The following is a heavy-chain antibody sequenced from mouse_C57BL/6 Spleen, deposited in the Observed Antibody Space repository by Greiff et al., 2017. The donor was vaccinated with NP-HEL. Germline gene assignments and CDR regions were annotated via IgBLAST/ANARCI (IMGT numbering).Heavy chain of an antibody. CDR2: INPNNGGT. V-gene: IGHV1-22*01. J-gene: IGHJ4*01. CDR1: GYTFTDYN. CDR3: ARGDYPYYYAMDY. Sequence: DVQLQESGPELVKPGASVKMSCKASGYTFTDYNMHWVKQSHGKSLEWIGYINPNNGGTSYNQKFKGKATLTVNKSSSTAYMELRSLTSEDSAVYYCARGDYPYYYAMDYWGQGTSVTVSS. D-gene: IGHD2-4*01.